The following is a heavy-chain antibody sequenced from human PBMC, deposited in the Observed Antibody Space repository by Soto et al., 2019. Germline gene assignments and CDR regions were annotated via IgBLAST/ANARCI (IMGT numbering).Heavy chain of an antibody. CDR3: ARAAAALLVLDWFDP. D-gene: IGHD6-13*01. CDR2: IWYDGSNK. CDR1: GFTFSSYG. V-gene: IGHV3-33*01. J-gene: IGHJ5*02. Sequence: LRLSCAPSGFTFSSYGMHWVRPAPGKGLEWVGVIWYDGSNKYYADSVKGRFTISRDNSKNTLYLQMNSLRAEDTAVYYCARAAAALLVLDWFDPWGQGTLVTVPS.